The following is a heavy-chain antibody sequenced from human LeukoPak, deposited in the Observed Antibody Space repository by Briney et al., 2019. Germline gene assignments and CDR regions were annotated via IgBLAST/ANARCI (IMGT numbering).Heavy chain of an antibody. D-gene: IGHD5-18*01. J-gene: IGHJ4*02. CDR2: INHSGST. V-gene: IGHV4-34*01. Sequence: SETLSLTCAVYGGSFSGYYWSWIRQPPGEGLEWIGEINHSGSTNYNPSLKSRVTISVDTSKNQFSLKLSSVTAADTAVYYCARRLRGYSYGTKNYYFDYWGQGTLVTVSS. CDR1: GGSFSGYY. CDR3: ARRLRGYSYGTKNYYFDY.